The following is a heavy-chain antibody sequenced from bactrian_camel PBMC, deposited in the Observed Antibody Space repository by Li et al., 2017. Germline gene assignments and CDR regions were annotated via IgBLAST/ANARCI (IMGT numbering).Heavy chain of an antibody. CDR3: AAKRTQSGSDWRGPDAYNH. Sequence: QVQLVESGGGLVQPGGSLRLSRSASGYTWRRNCMGWFRQAPGKEREGVAAMRFGSPTYYHDSVKGRFTISQDNAVNTLYLQMNTLKPEDTAMYYCAAKRTQSGSDWRGPDAYNHWGQGTQVTVS. CDR2: MRFGSPT. J-gene: IGHJ4*01. D-gene: IGHD2*01. CDR1: GYTWRRNC. V-gene: IGHV3S53*01.